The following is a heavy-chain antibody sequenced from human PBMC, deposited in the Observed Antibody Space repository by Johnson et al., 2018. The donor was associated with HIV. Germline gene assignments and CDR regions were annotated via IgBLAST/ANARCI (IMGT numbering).Heavy chain of an antibody. CDR2: IRYDGNTK. Sequence: QVQLVESGGGVVQPGGSLRLSCAASGFTFTTYGIHWVRQAPGKGLEWISFIRYDGNTKYSADSVKGRFTISRDNSKNTLYLQMNSLRADDTALYYCAKIAGDFGDFDAFDIWGQGTMVTVSS. V-gene: IGHV3-30*02. D-gene: IGHD4-17*01. J-gene: IGHJ3*02. CDR1: GFTFTTYG. CDR3: AKIAGDFGDFDAFDI.